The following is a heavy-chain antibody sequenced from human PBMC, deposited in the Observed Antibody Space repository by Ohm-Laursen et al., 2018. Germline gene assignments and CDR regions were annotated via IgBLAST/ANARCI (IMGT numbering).Heavy chain of an antibody. D-gene: IGHD5-18*01. J-gene: IGHJ4*02. CDR2: IYSKADGGTT. V-gene: IGHV3-15*01. CDR1: GFTFSNAW. CDR3: TVHTAMVF. Sequence: SLRLSCTASGFTFSNAWMSWVRQAPGKGLEWVGRIYSKADGGTTDYAAPVKGRFTISRDDSRNTLSLEMNSLKTEDTAIYFCTVHTAMVFWGRGTLVTVSS.